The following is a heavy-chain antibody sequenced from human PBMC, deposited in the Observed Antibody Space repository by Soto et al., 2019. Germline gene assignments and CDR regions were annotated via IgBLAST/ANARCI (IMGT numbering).Heavy chain of an antibody. Sequence: GASVKVSCKASGYTFTGYYMHWVRQAPGQGLEWMGWINPNSGGTNYAQKFQGWVTMTRDTSISTAYMELSRLRSDDTAVYYCARGSDCSGGSCYYSFSFDYWGQGTLVTVSS. J-gene: IGHJ4*02. CDR3: ARGSDCSGGSCYYSFSFDY. CDR2: INPNSGGT. CDR1: GYTFTGYY. D-gene: IGHD2-15*01. V-gene: IGHV1-2*04.